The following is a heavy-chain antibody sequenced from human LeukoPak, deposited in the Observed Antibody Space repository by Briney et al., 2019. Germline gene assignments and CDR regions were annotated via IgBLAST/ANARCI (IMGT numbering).Heavy chain of an antibody. CDR1: GFTFSSYW. J-gene: IGHJ6*03. CDR3: TTGIAAAQAGYYYYMDV. Sequence: PGGSLRLSCAASGFTFSSYWMSWVRQAPGKGLEWVANIKKDGSEKYYLDSVRGRFTISRDNAKTSLYLQMNSLRAEDTAVYYCTTGIAAAQAGYYYYMDVWGKGTTVTISS. CDR2: IKKDGSEK. V-gene: IGHV3-7*01. D-gene: IGHD6-13*01.